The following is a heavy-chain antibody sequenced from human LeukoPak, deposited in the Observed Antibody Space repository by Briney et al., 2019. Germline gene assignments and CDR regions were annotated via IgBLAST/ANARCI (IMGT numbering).Heavy chain of an antibody. V-gene: IGHV4-34*01. D-gene: IGHD2-2*01. J-gene: IGHJ4*02. CDR1: GGSFSGYY. CDR2: INPSRNT. CDR3: ARTGQYCSSTDCYVYTYFDY. Sequence: MSSETLSLTCAVFGGSFSGYYWNWIRQPPGKGLEWIGQINPSRNTNYNPSLKSRVTISVDTSKKQFSLKLSSVTAADTAVYYCARTGQYCSSTDCYVYTYFDYWGQGTLVTVSS.